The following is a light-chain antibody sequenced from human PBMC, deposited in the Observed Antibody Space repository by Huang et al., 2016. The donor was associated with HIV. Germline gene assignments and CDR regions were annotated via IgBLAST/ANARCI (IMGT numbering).Light chain of an antibody. CDR1: QSVNSY. Sequence: EIVLTQSPATLSLSPGKRATLSCRASQSVNSYLAWYQQKPGQAPRLLRYDASNRATGIPARFSGSGSGTDFTLTISNVQSEDFAVYYCQQRSAWPLTFGGGTKVEI. J-gene: IGKJ4*01. CDR3: QQRSAWPLT. CDR2: DAS. V-gene: IGKV3-11*01.